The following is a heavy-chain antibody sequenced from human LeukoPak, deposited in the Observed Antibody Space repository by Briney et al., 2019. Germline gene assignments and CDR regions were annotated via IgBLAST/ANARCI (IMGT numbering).Heavy chain of an antibody. J-gene: IGHJ6*03. CDR2: IYYSGST. V-gene: IGHV4-39*01. D-gene: IGHD6-13*01. CDR3: ARQADSSSWYVYYYYYMDV. CDR1: GGSISSSSYY. Sequence: PSETLSLTCTVSGGSISSSSYYWGWIRQPPGKGLEWIGSIYYSGSTYYNPSLKSRVTISVDTSKNQFSLELSSVTAADTAVYYCARQADSSSWYVYYYYYMDVWGKGTTVTVSS.